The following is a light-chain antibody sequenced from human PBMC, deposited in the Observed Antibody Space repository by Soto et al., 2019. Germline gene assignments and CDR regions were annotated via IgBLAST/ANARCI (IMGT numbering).Light chain of an antibody. CDR1: QTFSSNY. V-gene: IGKV3-20*01. J-gene: IGKJ1*01. Sequence: EIVLTQSPGTLSVSPGESATLSCRASQTFSSNYLAWYQQKPGQAPSLLIYGTTRRATGTPDRFSGSGSGTDITLTISRLEPEDSAIYYCQQYGSWTFGQGTKVEIK. CDR3: QQYGSWT. CDR2: GTT.